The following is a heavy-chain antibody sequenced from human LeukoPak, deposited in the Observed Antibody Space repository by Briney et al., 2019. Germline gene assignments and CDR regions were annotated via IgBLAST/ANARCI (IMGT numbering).Heavy chain of an antibody. J-gene: IGHJ4*02. Sequence: QSGGSLRLSCTVSGFTVSSNSMSWVRQAPGKGLEWVSFIYSGGSTHNSDSVKGRFTISRDNSKNTLYLQMNSLRAEDTAVYYCARTLPPGVPGYWGQGTLVTVSS. D-gene: IGHD3-3*01. CDR1: GFTVSSNS. CDR3: ARTLPPGVPGY. V-gene: IGHV3-53*01. CDR2: IYSGGST.